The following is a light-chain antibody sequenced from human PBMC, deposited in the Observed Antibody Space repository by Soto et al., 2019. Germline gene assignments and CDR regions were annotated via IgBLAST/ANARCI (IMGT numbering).Light chain of an antibody. CDR1: QSVLYSSNNKNY. J-gene: IGKJ2*01. Sequence: DFVMTQSPDSLAVSLGERATINCKSSQSVLYSSNNKNYLAWYQQKPGQPPKLLIYWSSTRESGVPDRFSGSGSGTDFTPTISSLQAEDVAFYYCQQYYAVPYTFGQGTKLEIK. CDR3: QQYYAVPYT. V-gene: IGKV4-1*01. CDR2: WSS.